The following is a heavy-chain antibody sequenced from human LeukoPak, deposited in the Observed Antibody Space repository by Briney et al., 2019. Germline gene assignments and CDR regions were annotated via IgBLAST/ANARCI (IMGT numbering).Heavy chain of an antibody. CDR2: IYHSGST. Sequence: SETLSLTCAVSGYSISSGYYWGGIRQPPGKGLAWIGSIYHSGSTYYNPSLKSRVTISVDTSKNQFSLKLSSVTAADTAVYYCARVSMVRGVILDYWGQGTLVTVSS. CDR3: ARVSMVRGVILDY. J-gene: IGHJ4*02. V-gene: IGHV4-38-2*01. CDR1: GYSISSGYY. D-gene: IGHD3-10*01.